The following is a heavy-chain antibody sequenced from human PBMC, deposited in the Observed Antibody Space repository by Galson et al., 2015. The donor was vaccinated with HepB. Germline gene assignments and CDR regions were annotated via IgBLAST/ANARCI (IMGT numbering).Heavy chain of an antibody. CDR2: ITSISSTI. D-gene: IGHD5-24*01. CDR1: GFTFSSYS. J-gene: IGHJ4*02. Sequence: SLRLSCAASGFTFSSYSMNWVRQAPGKGLEWVSYITSISSTIYYADSVKGRFTISRDNAKNSLYLQMDSLRDEDTAVYYCARDHPNWERRDGPGGDYWGQGTLVTVSS. CDR3: ARDHPNWERRDGPGGDY. V-gene: IGHV3-48*02.